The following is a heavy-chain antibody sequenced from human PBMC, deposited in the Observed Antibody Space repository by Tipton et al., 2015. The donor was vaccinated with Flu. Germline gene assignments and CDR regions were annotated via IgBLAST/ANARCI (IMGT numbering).Heavy chain of an antibody. D-gene: IGHD2-2*01. CDR1: GFTFSSSG. CDR2: IRYDGSNK. Sequence: SLRLSCAASGFTFSSSGMHWVRQAPGKGLEWVAFIRYDGSNKYYADSVKGRFTISRDNSKNTLYLQMNSLRAEDTAVYYCAKEEGYCSSTSCQITYYYYGMDVWGQGTTVTVSS. J-gene: IGHJ6*02. CDR3: AKEEGYCSSTSCQITYYYYGMDV. V-gene: IGHV3-30*02.